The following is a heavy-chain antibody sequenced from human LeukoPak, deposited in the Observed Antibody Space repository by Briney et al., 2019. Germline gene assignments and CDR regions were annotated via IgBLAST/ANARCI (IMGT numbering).Heavy chain of an antibody. Sequence: PGGSLRLSCAASGFSFSDYYMNWIRQAPGKGLEWVAVISYDGSNKYYADSVKGRFTISRDNSKNTLYLQMNSLRAEDTAVYYCARAPGYCSGGSCYRGDYFDYWGQGTLVTVSS. CDR2: ISYDGSNK. V-gene: IGHV3-30*03. D-gene: IGHD2-15*01. J-gene: IGHJ4*02. CDR1: GFSFSDYY. CDR3: ARAPGYCSGGSCYRGDYFDY.